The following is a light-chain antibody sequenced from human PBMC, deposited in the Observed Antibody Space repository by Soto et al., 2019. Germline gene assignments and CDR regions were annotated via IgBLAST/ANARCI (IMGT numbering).Light chain of an antibody. V-gene: IGKV1-5*03. CDR1: QSISTW. CDR2: KAS. Sequence: DIQMTQSPSTLSASVGDRVTITCRASQSISTWLAWYQQKPGKAPKLLIYKASSLQSGVPSRFSGSASGTYFTLTISSLQPEDFATYYCQQASSFPLTFGQGTRLEIK. J-gene: IGKJ5*01. CDR3: QQASSFPLT.